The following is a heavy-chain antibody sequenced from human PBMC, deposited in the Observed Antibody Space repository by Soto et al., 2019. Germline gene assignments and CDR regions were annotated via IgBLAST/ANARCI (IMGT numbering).Heavy chain of an antibody. Sequence: ASVKVSCKASGYTFTSYAMHWVRQAPGQRLEWMGWINAGNGNTKYSQKFQGRVTITRDTSASTAYMELSSLRSEDTAVYYCARRSGYYLIDVYWGEGTLVTVSS. CDR2: INAGNGNT. CDR3: ARRSGYYLIDVY. D-gene: IGHD3-22*01. CDR1: GYTFTSYA. J-gene: IGHJ4*02. V-gene: IGHV1-3*01.